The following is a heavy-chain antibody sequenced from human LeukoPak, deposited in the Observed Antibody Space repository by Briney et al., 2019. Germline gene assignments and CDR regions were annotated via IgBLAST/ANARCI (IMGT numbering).Heavy chain of an antibody. D-gene: IGHD6-13*01. Sequence: AGSLRLSCVVSGLSVRGSYRSWVPQAPGKGLEWVSVIYSGDRTYYADSVKGRFTISRGTSKNTLYLQMNNLRADDTAIYYCTRDLTGTTWSENDYWGQGTLVTISS. CDR1: GLSVRGSY. V-gene: IGHV3-53*01. CDR3: TRDLTGTTWSENDY. J-gene: IGHJ4*02. CDR2: IYSGDRT.